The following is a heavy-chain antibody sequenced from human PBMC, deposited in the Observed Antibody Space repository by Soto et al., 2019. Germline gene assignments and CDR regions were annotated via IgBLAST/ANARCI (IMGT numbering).Heavy chain of an antibody. CDR3: ARDRSTYGGGGTGEVKENWFDP. CDR2: AYYSGHT. Sequence: QVQLQESGPGLVKASETLSLTCSVSGGSISRYYWSWIRQPPGKGLEWIGYAYYSGHTGYNPSLKSRVTMAVDTSKNQVSLKLSSVTAADTAVYYCARDRSTYGGGGTGEVKENWFDPWGQGALVTVSS. D-gene: IGHD2-8*01. J-gene: IGHJ5*02. V-gene: IGHV4-59*01. CDR1: GGSISRYY.